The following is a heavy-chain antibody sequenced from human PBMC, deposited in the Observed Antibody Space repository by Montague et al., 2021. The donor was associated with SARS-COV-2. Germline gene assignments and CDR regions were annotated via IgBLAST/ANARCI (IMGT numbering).Heavy chain of an antibody. Sequence: QSGAEVKKPGESLKISCKGSGYSFTSYWIGWVRQMPGKGLEWMGIIYPGDSDTRYSPSFQGQVTISADKSISTAYLQWSSLKASDTAMYYCARLPVGISSCYHYSSGMDAWGQGTTATVSS. J-gene: IGHJ6*02. CDR2: IYPGDSDT. V-gene: IGHV5-51*03. CDR1: GYSFTSYW. D-gene: IGHD6-13*01. CDR3: ARLPVGISSCYHYSSGMDA.